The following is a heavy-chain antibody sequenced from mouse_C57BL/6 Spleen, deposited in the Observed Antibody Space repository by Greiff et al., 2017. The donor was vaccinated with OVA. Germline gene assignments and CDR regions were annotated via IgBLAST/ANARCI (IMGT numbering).Heavy chain of an antibody. Sequence: QVQLQQSGPELVKPGASVKISCKASGYAFSSSWMNWVKQRPGKGLEWIGRIYPGDGDTNYNGKFKGKATLTADKSSSTAYMQLSSLTSEDSAVYFCARSGLSYYGNYAFAYWGQGTLVTVSA. CDR1: GYAFSSSW. J-gene: IGHJ3*01. D-gene: IGHD2-1*01. V-gene: IGHV1-82*01. CDR3: ARSGLSYYGNYAFAY. CDR2: IYPGDGDT.